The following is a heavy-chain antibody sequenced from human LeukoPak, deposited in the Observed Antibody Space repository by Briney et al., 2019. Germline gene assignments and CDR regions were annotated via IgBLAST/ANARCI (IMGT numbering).Heavy chain of an antibody. D-gene: IGHD6-19*01. J-gene: IGHJ4*02. CDR2: IYHSGST. CDR3: ASTPRTRIAVAGIYFDY. V-gene: IGHV4-30-2*02. CDR1: GGSISSGGYY. Sequence: SETLSLTCTVSGGSISSGGYYWSWIRQPPGKGLEWIGYIYHSGSTYCNPSLKSRVTISVDRSKNQFSLKLSSVTAADTAVYYCASTPRTRIAVAGIYFDYWGQGTLVTVSS.